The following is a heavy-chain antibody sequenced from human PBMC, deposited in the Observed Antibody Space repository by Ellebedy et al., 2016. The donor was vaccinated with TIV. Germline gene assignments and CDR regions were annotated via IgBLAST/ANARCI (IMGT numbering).Heavy chain of an antibody. V-gene: IGHV4-59*01. D-gene: IGHD2-15*01. CDR3: ARDGGFDAFDI. J-gene: IGHJ3*02. Sequence: MPSETLSLSCTVSGDSISSYYWTWIRQPPGKGLEWIGYIYYSGSTNYNPSLKSRVSISVDTSKNQFSLKLSSVTAADTAVYYCARDGGFDAFDIWGQGTMVTVSS. CDR2: IYYSGST. CDR1: GDSISSYY.